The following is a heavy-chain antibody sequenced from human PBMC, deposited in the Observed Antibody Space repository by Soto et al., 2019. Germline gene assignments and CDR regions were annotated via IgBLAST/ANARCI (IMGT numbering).Heavy chain of an antibody. J-gene: IGHJ5*02. Sequence: ESGGGVVQPGRSLRLSCAASGFTFSSYAMHWVRQAPGKGLEWVAVISYDGGNKYYADSVKGRFTISRDNSKNTLYLQMNSLRAEDTAVYYCARDGRRSEYDYDNSGYRNCFAPWGQGTLVTVSS. CDR2: ISYDGGNK. CDR1: GFTFSSYA. D-gene: IGHD3-22*01. V-gene: IGHV3-30*14. CDR3: ARDGRRSEYDYDNSGYRNCFAP.